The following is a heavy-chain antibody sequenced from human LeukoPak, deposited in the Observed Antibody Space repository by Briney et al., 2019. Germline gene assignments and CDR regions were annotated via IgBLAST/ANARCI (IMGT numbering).Heavy chain of an antibody. CDR2: VNTHNGKT. V-gene: IGHV1-18*01. CDR1: GYTFATSG. CDR3: ARDFSGYDPDY. D-gene: IGHD5-12*01. Sequence: ASVKVSCKASGYTFATSGFSWVRQAPGQGLEWMGWVNTHNGKTHYAQKIQGRVTMTTDTSTSTAYMELRSLVSDDTAVYYCARDFSGYDPDYWGQGTLVTVSS. J-gene: IGHJ4*02.